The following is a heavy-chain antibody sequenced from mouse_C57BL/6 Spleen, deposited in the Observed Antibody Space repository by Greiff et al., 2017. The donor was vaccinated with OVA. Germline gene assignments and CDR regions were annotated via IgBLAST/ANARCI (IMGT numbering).Heavy chain of an antibody. J-gene: IGHJ1*03. D-gene: IGHD1-1*01. CDR1: GYTFTSYW. Sequence: QVQLQQSGAELAKPGASVKLSCKASGYTFTSYWMHWVKQRPGQGLEWIGYINPSSGYTKYNQKFKDKATLTADKSSSTAYMQLSSLTYEDSAVYYCANYYGSSNWYFDVWGTGTTVTVSS. V-gene: IGHV1-7*01. CDR2: INPSSGYT. CDR3: ANYYGSSNWYFDV.